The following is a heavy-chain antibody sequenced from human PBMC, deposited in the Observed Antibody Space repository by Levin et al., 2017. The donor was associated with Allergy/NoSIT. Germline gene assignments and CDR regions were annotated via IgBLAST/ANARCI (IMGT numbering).Heavy chain of an antibody. CDR3: ARDLGTGWYDNAFEI. CDR2: ISPNNGHT. CDR1: GYTFRVYG. D-gene: IGHD6-19*01. J-gene: IGHJ3*02. V-gene: IGHV1-18*01. Sequence: GESLKISCKASGYTFRVYGIIWVRQAPGEGLEWLGWISPNNGHTKVSHKVQGRVTMTTDASTTTASLDIRILTSDDTAVYYCARDLGTGWYDNAFEIWGQGTLVSVSS.